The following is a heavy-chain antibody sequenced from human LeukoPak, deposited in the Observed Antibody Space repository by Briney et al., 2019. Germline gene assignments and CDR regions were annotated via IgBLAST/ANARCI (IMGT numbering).Heavy chain of an antibody. D-gene: IGHD1-26*01. CDR1: GFTLSSHA. Sequence: PGGSLSLSCPGSGFTLSSHAMSWVRQAPGKGLEWVSTISGSGGAGTYYADSVKSRFTISRNNDTNTLYLLINSLRAEDTAVYYCVKDRGGSPFYGMDVWGQGTTVTVSS. J-gene: IGHJ6*02. CDR3: VKDRGGSPFYGMDV. CDR2: ISGSGGAGT. V-gene: IGHV3-23*01.